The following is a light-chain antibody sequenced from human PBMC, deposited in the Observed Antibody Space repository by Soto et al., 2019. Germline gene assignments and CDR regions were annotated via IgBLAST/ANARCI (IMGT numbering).Light chain of an antibody. V-gene: IGKV3-11*01. CDR3: QQRSSWPLT. J-gene: IGKJ4*01. CDR2: DAS. Sequence: EIVLTQSPATLSLSPGERATLSCRASQSVNTYLGWYQQRPGQAPILLIYDASNRATGIPARFSGSGSGTDSTLTSSSLAPEDFAVYYCQQRSSWPLTFGGGTKVEIK. CDR1: QSVNTY.